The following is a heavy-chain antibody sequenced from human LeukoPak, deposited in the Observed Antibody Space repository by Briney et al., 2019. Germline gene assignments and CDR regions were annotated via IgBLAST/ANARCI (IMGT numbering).Heavy chain of an antibody. J-gene: IGHJ4*02. CDR3: ARGRDVLRYFDWLLHLDY. CDR1: GYTFTSYG. V-gene: IGHV1-18*01. CDR2: ISAYNGNT. D-gene: IGHD3-9*01. Sequence: ASVKVSCKASGYTFTSYGISWVRQAPGQGLEWMGWISAYNGNTNYAQKLQGRVTMTRDMSTSTVYMELSSLRSEDTAVYYCARGRDVLRYFDWLLHLDYWGQGTLVTVSS.